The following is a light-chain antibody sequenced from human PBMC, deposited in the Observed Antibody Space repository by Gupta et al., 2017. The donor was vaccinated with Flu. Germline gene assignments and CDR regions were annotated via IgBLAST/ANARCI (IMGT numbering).Light chain of an antibody. CDR1: QSISSY. J-gene: IGKJ1*01. CDR2: AAS. CDR3: QQSYSTPRT. V-gene: IGKV1-39*01. Sequence: DIQMTQSPSSLSASVGDRVTITCRASQSISSYLNWYQRKPGKAPKLLIYAASSLQSGVPSRFSGSGSGTDFTLTIGSLQPEDFATYYCQQSYSTPRTFGQGTKVEIK.